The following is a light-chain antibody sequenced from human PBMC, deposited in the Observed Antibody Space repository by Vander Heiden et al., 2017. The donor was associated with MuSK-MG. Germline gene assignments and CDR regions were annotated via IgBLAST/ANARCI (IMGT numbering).Light chain of an antibody. J-gene: IGLJ1*01. CDR2: DVS. Sequence: SALTQPASVSGSPGQSITMACTGTSSDVGGYNYVSWYHHHPGNAPKLIIYDVSNRPSGVSIRFSGSTSGNTASLTISGLQAEDEADYYCSSYTSSSSSVFGTGTKVTVL. V-gene: IGLV2-14*03. CDR1: SSDVGGYNY. CDR3: SSYTSSSSSV.